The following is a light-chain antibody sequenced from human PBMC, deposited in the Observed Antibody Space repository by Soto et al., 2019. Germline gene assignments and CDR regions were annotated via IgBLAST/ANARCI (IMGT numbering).Light chain of an antibody. CDR3: QQANSFPLT. V-gene: IGKV1-12*01. CDR2: AAS. J-gene: IGKJ4*01. CDR1: QGITNW. Sequence: DIQMTQSPSSVSASVGDRVTITCRASQGITNWLAWYQQKQGKAPKLLIYAASGLPSGVPSRFSGSGSGTDFTITISSLQPEDFATYYCQQANSFPLTFGGGTKVDNK.